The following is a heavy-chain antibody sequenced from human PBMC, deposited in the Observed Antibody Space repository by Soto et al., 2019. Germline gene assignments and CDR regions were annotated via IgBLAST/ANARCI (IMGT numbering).Heavy chain of an antibody. CDR1: DFIFSSRP. CDR2: VSQHGGTT. V-gene: IGHV3-30*01. CDR3: ATEHIPPAVRGGLDF. Sequence: HLVDSGGDVVQPGRSLRLSCAASDFIFSSRPVHWVRQTPGRGLEWMAVVSQHGGTTYYSDSVEGRFNVSRDLSSNTVHPQLNSLRREDSAVYYCATEHIPPAVRGGLDFWGQGTMVTVSS. D-gene: IGHD3-10*01. J-gene: IGHJ3*01.